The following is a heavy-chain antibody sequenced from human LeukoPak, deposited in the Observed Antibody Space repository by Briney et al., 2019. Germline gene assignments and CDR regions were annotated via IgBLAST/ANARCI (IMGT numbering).Heavy chain of an antibody. V-gene: IGHV3-23*01. CDR2: ISGGGGST. D-gene: IGHD2-2*02. J-gene: IGHJ4*02. Sequence: PGGSLRLSCAASGFTFSSCAMSWVRQAPGKGLEWVSAISGGGGSTYYADSVKGRFTISRDNSKNTLYLQMNSLRAEDTAVYYCAKAVLGYCSSTSCYTWDYWGQGTLVTVSS. CDR3: AKAVLGYCSSTSCYTWDY. CDR1: GFTFSSCA.